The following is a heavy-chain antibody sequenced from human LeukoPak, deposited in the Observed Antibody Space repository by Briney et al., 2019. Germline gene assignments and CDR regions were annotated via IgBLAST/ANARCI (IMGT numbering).Heavy chain of an antibody. CDR2: IYHSGST. V-gene: IGHV4-38-2*02. Sequence: PSETLSLTCTVSGYSISSGYYWGWIRQPPGKGLEWIGSIYHSGSTYYNPSLKSRVTISVDTSKNQFSLKLSSVTAADTAVYYCARDDLVPWGQGTLVTVSS. CDR3: ARDDLVP. D-gene: IGHD3-3*01. J-gene: IGHJ5*02. CDR1: GYSISSGYY.